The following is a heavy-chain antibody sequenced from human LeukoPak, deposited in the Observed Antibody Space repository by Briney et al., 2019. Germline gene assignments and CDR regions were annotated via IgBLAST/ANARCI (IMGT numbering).Heavy chain of an antibody. J-gene: IGHJ4*01. D-gene: IGHD3-10*01. V-gene: IGHV3-73*01. CDR3: AKLQGDITMVRGVPNGFDF. CDR1: GFTFSGSA. CDR2: IRSKANSYAT. Sequence: GGSLRLSCAASGFTFSGSAKHWVRQASGKGLEWVGRIRSKANSYATAYAASVKGRFTISRDDSKNTAYLQMNSLKTEDTALYYCAKLQGDITMVRGVPNGFDFWGQGSLVTVSS.